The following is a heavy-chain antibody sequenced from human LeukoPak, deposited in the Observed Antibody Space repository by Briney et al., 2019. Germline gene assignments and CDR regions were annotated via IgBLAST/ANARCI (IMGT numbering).Heavy chain of an antibody. CDR3: ARQEYSSGWYGDY. D-gene: IGHD6-19*01. CDR1: GFAFSSYA. CDR2: ISSNGGST. V-gene: IGHV3-64*01. Sequence: GGSLRLSCAASGFAFSSYAMHWVRQAPGKGLEYVSAISSNGGSTYYANSVKGRFTISRDNSKNTLYLQMGSLRAEDMAVYYCARQEYSSGWYGDYWGQGTLVTVSS. J-gene: IGHJ4*02.